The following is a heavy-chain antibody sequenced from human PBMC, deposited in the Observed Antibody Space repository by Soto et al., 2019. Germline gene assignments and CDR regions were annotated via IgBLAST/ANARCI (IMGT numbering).Heavy chain of an antibody. V-gene: IGHV1-69*13. Sequence: SVKVSCKVSGYTLTELSMHWVRQAPRQGLEWMGGIIPRFGTTNYAPTLQDRVTITADESMNTVYMALSSLRSEDTALYYCARGRGLYNSGRSQLDSWGQGTLVTVSS. CDR2: IIPRFGTT. CDR1: GYTLTELS. J-gene: IGHJ4*02. D-gene: IGHD1-26*01. CDR3: ARGRGLYNSGRSQLDS.